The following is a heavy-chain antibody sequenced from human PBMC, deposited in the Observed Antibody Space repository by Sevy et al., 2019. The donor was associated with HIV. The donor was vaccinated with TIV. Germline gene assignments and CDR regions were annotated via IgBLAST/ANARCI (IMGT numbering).Heavy chain of an antibody. D-gene: IGHD4-17*01. CDR1: GFTFSSFW. Sequence: GGSLRLSCAASGFTFSSFWMHWVRQVPGKGLARVSRINEDGTYTDYAGSVRGRFSISRDDAKNTLYLQMNNLRAEDTAIYYCVRGTAARPGVDYWGQGTLVTVSS. CDR2: INEDGTYT. V-gene: IGHV3-74*01. CDR3: VRGTAARPGVDY. J-gene: IGHJ4*02.